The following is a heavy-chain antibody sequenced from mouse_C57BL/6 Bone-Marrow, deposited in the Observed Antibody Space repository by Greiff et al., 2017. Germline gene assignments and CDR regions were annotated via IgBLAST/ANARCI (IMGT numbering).Heavy chain of an antibody. V-gene: IGHV3-6*01. J-gene: IGHJ4*01. D-gene: IGHD4-1*01. Sequence: EVKLLESGPGLVKPSQSLSLTCSVTCSSITRGYYLNWIRQFPGNKLEWMGYIRYDGSNNYNPSLKNRISITRDTSKNQFFLKLNSVTTEDTATYYCARDRTGIAMDYWGQGTSVTVSS. CDR2: IRYDGSN. CDR1: CSSITRGYY. CDR3: ARDRTGIAMDY.